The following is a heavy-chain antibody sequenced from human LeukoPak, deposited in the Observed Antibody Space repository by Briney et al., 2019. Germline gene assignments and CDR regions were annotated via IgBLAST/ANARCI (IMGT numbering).Heavy chain of an antibody. CDR3: ARDHIVVVGDAFDI. CDR2: ISAHNGNT. CDR1: GYTFTSYG. J-gene: IGHJ3*02. Sequence: GASVKVSCKASGYTFTSYGISWVRQAPGQGLEWMGWISAHNGNTNYAQKLQGRVTMTTDTSTSTAYMELRSLRSDDTAVYYCARDHIVVVGDAFDIWGQGTMVTVSS. D-gene: IGHD2-2*01. V-gene: IGHV1-18*01.